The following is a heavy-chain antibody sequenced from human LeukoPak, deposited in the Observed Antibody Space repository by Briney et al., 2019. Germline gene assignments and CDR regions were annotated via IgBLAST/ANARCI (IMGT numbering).Heavy chain of an antibody. D-gene: IGHD1-1*01. CDR1: GGSISSYY. V-gene: IGHV4-59*01. CDR2: IYYSGST. Sequence: SETLSLTCTVSGGSISSYYWSWIRQPPGKGLEWMGYIYYSGSTNYNPSLKSRVTISVDTSKNQFSLKLSSVTAADTAVYYCARASSPYNWNDGGWFDPWGQGTLVTVSS. CDR3: ARASSPYNWNDGGWFDP. J-gene: IGHJ5*02.